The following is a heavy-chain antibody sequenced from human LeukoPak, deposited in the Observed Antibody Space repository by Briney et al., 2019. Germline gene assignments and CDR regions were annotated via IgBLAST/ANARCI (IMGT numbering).Heavy chain of an antibody. CDR3: ARDVDTSMAYYFDC. J-gene: IGHJ4*02. CDR1: GYTFNSYG. D-gene: IGHD5-18*01. CDR2: ISAYNGNT. Sequence: ASVKVSCKASGYTFNSYGITWVRQAPGQGLEWMAWISAYNGNTNYAQRVQGRVTMTTDTSTSTAYMELRSLRSDDTAVYYCARDVDTSMAYYFDCWGQGTLVTVSS. V-gene: IGHV1-18*01.